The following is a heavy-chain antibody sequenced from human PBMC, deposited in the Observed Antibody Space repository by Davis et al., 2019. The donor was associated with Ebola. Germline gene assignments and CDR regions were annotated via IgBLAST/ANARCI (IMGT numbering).Heavy chain of an antibody. CDR1: GFTFSSYG. Sequence: GESLKISCAASGFTFSSYGMHWVRQAPGKGLEWVAVISYDGSNKYYADSVKGRFTISRDNSKNTLYLQMNSLRAEDTAVYYCAKGGRGLLWFGELLFPPVVLDYWGQGTLVTVSS. D-gene: IGHD3-10*01. J-gene: IGHJ4*02. V-gene: IGHV3-30*18. CDR3: AKGGRGLLWFGELLFPPVVLDY. CDR2: ISYDGSNK.